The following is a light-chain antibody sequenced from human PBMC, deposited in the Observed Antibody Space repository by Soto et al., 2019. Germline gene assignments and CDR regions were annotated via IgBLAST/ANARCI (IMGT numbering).Light chain of an antibody. J-gene: IGKJ2*01. CDR1: QSVLFSSTGRNY. CDR2: WAS. CDR3: QHYYRAPYS. V-gene: IGKV4-1*01. Sequence: DIVMTQSPESLAVSLGERATINCKSNQSVLFSSTGRNYLAWYQQKPGLPPKLIMSWASTRESGVPDRFSGGGSRTDFTLTITSLQAEDVAPYYCQHYYRAPYSFGQGTTLQMK.